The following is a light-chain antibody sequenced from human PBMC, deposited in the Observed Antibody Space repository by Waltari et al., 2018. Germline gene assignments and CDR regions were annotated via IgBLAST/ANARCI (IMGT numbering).Light chain of an antibody. CDR2: WAS. V-gene: IGKV4-1*01. J-gene: IGKJ1*01. CDR1: QSVLYSSNNKNY. CDR3: QQYDSTPTWT. Sequence: DIVMTQSPDSLAVSLGERATINCKSSQSVLYSSNNKNYLAWYQQKPGQPPKLLIYWASTREAGVPDRCSGSGSGTDVTLTISSLQAEDVAVYYCQQYDSTPTWTFGQGTKVEIK.